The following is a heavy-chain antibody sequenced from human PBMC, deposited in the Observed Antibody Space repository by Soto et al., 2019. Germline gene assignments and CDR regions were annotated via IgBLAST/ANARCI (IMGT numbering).Heavy chain of an antibody. CDR1: GFTFSNYG. J-gene: IGHJ4*01. Sequence: QVQLAESGGGVVQPGRPLRLSCAASGFTFSNYGINWVRQAPGQGLEWLGWVSAYNGERRYAQRVQARVIMTTDTSTTTAYMELRSLRSDDTAVYYCSRGTSIPASGDYWGQGTLVTVSS. CDR2: VSAYNGER. CDR3: SRGTSIPASGDY. V-gene: IGHV1-18*01. D-gene: IGHD6-6*01.